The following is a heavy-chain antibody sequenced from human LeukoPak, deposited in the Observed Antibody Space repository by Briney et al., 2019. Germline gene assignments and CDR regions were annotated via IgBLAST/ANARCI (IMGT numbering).Heavy chain of an antibody. J-gene: IGHJ5*02. CDR3: ARHQLLLVPARFDP. CDR1: GGSISSRSYY. D-gene: IGHD2-2*01. V-gene: IGHV4-39*01. Sequence: SETLSPTCTVSGGSISSRSYYWGWIRQPPGKGLEWIGSIYYTGSTYNNPALRSRVTISVDTSKNQFSLNLSSVTAADKAVYYCARHQLLLVPARFDPWGQGTLVTVSS. CDR2: IYYTGST.